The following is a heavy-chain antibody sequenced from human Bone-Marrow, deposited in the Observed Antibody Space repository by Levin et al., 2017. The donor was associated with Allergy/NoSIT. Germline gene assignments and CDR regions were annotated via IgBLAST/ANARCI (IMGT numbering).Heavy chain of an antibody. CDR2: ISGSGGST. D-gene: IGHD3-3*02. V-gene: IGHV3-23*01. Sequence: GESLKISCAASGFTFSSYAMSWVRQAPGKGLEWVSAISGSGGSTYYADSVKGRFTISRDNSKNTLYLQMNSLRAEDTAVYYCAKRSLWQSFSYYFDYWGQGTLVTVSS. CDR3: AKRSLWQSFSYYFDY. J-gene: IGHJ4*02. CDR1: GFTFSSYA.